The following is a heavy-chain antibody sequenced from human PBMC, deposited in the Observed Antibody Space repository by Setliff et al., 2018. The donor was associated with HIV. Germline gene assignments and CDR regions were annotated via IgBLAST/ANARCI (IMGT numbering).Heavy chain of an antibody. Sequence: GGSLRLSCAASGFTVSGNYLNWVRQAPGKGLEWVSVIYSGGNRNYADSVKGRFTISRDISKNTLFLAMRSLRDEDTAVYLCANLWELGAWGQGTLVTVSS. D-gene: IGHD3-16*01. CDR1: GFTVSGNY. J-gene: IGHJ5*02. CDR3: ANLWELGA. CDR2: IYSGGNR. V-gene: IGHV3-53*01.